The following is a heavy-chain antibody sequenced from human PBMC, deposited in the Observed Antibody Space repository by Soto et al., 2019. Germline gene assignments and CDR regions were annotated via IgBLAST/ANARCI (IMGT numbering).Heavy chain of an antibody. V-gene: IGHV4-30-2*01. J-gene: IGHJ4*02. Sequence: QLQLQESGSGLVKPSQTLSLTCAVSGGSISSGGYSWSWIRQPPGKGLEWIGYIYHSGSTYYNPSLKSRVTISVDRSKNPFSLKLSSVTAADTVVYYCASRLYDSSGYPFDYWRQGTLVTVSS. CDR2: IYHSGST. CDR1: GGSISSGGYS. D-gene: IGHD3-22*01. CDR3: ASRLYDSSGYPFDY.